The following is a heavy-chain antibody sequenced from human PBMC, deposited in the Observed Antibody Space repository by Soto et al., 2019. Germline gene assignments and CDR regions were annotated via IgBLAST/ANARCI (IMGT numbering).Heavy chain of an antibody. CDR1: GFTFSSYG. CDR3: ARDGLHCSGGRCYGVPMDV. Sequence: GGSLRLSCAASGFTFSSYGMHWVRQAPGKGLEWVAVISYDGSNKYYADSVKGRFTISRDNSKNTLYLQMNSLRDEDTAVYYCARDGLHCSGGRCYGVPMDVWGKGTTVTVSS. D-gene: IGHD2-15*01. CDR2: ISYDGSNK. J-gene: IGHJ6*03. V-gene: IGHV3-30*03.